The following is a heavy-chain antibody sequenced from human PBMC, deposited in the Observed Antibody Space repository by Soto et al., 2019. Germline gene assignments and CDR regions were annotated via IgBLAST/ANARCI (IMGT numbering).Heavy chain of an antibody. CDR3: APLAVAGPSFDY. Sequence: PGGSLRLSCAASGFTFTSYAMSWVRQAPGKGLEWVSSISGSGDSIHYADSVKGRFTISRDNSKNTLYLQMNSLRAEDTAVYYCAPLAVAGPSFDYWGQGTLVTV. D-gene: IGHD6-19*01. CDR2: ISGSGDSI. V-gene: IGHV3-23*01. J-gene: IGHJ4*02. CDR1: GFTFTSYA.